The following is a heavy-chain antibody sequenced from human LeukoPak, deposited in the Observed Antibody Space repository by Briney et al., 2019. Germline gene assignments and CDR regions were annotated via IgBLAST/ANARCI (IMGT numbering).Heavy chain of an antibody. CDR3: ARDLGGRIVGATELDY. J-gene: IGHJ4*02. V-gene: IGHV3-23*01. CDR1: GFTFSSYA. D-gene: IGHD1-26*01. Sequence: GGSLRLSCAASGFTFSSYAMSRVRQAPGKGLEWVSAISGSGGSTYYADSVKGRFTISRDNSKNTLYLQMNSLRAEDTAVYYCARDLGGRIVGATELDYWGQGTLVTVSS. CDR2: ISGSGGST.